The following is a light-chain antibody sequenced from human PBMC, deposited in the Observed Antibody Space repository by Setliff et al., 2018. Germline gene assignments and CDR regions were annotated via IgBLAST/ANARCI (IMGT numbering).Light chain of an antibody. V-gene: IGLV1-44*01. Sequence: QSVLSQPPSASGTPGQRVTIPCSGSSSNIGVNVVNWYQHLPGTSPKLLIYNNYQRPSGVPDRFSGSKSGSSASLAISGLQSEDEADYYCAVWDNGLKGDVFGTGTKGTVL. CDR1: SSNIGVNV. J-gene: IGLJ1*01. CDR2: NNY. CDR3: AVWDNGLKGDV.